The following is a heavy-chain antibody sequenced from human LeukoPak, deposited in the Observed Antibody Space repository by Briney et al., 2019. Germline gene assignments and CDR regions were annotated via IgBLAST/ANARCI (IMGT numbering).Heavy chain of an antibody. J-gene: IGHJ5*02. V-gene: IGHV1-18*01. CDR1: GYTFTSYG. CDR3: ASDQGGSRGWVDP. D-gene: IGHD1-26*01. CDR2: ISVSNGNT. Sequence: AASVKVSCMASGYTFTSYGTSWGRQAPGQGLEWMGWISVSNGNTDYARDFQGRVTITADTSTTTPYMELRSLRSDDTAVYYCASDQGGSRGWVDPWGQGTLVTVSS.